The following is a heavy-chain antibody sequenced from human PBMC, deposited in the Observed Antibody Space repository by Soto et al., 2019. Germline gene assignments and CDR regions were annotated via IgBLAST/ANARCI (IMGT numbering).Heavy chain of an antibody. D-gene: IGHD3-10*01. J-gene: IGHJ6*02. V-gene: IGHV1-18*01. CDR3: AIFRELTYYYGMDV. Sequence: DSVKVSCKASGYTFTSYGISWVRQAPGQGLEWMGWISAYNGNTNYAQKLQGRVTMTTDTSTSTAYMELRSLRSDDTAVYYCAIFRELTYYYGMDVCGQXTTVTVSS. CDR1: GYTFTSYG. CDR2: ISAYNGNT.